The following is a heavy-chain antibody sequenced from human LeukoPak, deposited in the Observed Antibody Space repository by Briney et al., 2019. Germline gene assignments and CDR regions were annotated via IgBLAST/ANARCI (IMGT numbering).Heavy chain of an antibody. CDR2: IRYDGSNK. CDR1: GFTFSSYG. Sequence: PGGSLRLSCAASGFTFSSYGMHWVRQAPGKGLEWVAFIRYDGSNKYYADSVKGRFTISRDNSKNTLYLQMNSLRAEDAAVYYCAKDSSGDYDGENDYWGQGTLVTVSS. CDR3: AKDSSGDYDGENDY. D-gene: IGHD2-21*02. J-gene: IGHJ4*02. V-gene: IGHV3-30*02.